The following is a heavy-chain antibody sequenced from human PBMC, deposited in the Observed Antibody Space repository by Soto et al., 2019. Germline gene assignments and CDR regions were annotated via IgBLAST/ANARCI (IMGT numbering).Heavy chain of an antibody. J-gene: IGHJ2*01. D-gene: IGHD5-12*01. CDR1: GGSASSGSYY. Sequence: QVQLQESGPGLVKPSETLSLTCTVSGGSASSGSYYWSWIRQPPGKGLEWIGYIYYSGSTNYNPSLQSRVTMSVHTSKNQFSLKLSSLTAADTAVYYCAREGGDGYNWPRHWYFDLWGRGTLVTVSS. CDR3: AREGGDGYNWPRHWYFDL. V-gene: IGHV4-61*01. CDR2: IYYSGST.